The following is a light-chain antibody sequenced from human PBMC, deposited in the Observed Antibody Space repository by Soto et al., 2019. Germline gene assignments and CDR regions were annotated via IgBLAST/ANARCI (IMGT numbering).Light chain of an antibody. CDR2: TAS. V-gene: IGKV1-5*03. J-gene: IGKJ5*01. Sequence: DIQMTQSPSTVSASVGDTVTITCRASQSIGRWLAWYQQIPGKAPKLLIYTASSLAYDVPTRFSGSGYGTQFTLTISSLQPDDFATYYCQQYKSYSITFGKGTRLEI. CDR1: QSIGRW. CDR3: QQYKSYSIT.